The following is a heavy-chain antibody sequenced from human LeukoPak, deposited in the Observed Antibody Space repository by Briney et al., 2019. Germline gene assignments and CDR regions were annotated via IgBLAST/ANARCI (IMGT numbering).Heavy chain of an antibody. D-gene: IGHD1-26*01. V-gene: IGHV1-69*04. CDR1: GDTFSSYA. J-gene: IGHJ4*02. Sequence: ASVKVSCKASGDTFSSYALSWVRQAPGQGLEWMGRIIPILGIANYAQKFQGRVTITADKSTSTAYMELSSLRSEDTAVYYCARDPIVGATHYFDYWGQGTLVTVSS. CDR3: ARDPIVGATHYFDY. CDR2: IIPILGIA.